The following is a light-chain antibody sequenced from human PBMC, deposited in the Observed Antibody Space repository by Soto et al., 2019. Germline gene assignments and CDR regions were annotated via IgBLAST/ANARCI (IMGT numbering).Light chain of an antibody. CDR3: CSSGGSPTYV. CDR2: DVT. J-gene: IGLJ1*01. V-gene: IGLV2-11*01. Sequence: QSALTQPRSVSGSPGQSVTISCTGTSADVGGYDFVSWYQQLPGKAPKLIIYDVTKRPSGVPDRFSASKSGNTASLTISGLQAEDEADYYCCSSGGSPTYVFGTGTKVTVL. CDR1: SADVGGYDF.